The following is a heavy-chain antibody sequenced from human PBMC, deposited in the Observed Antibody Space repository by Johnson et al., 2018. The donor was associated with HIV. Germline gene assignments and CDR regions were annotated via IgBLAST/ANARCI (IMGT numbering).Heavy chain of an antibody. Sequence: VQLVESGGGVVRPGGSLRLSCAASGFTFDDYGMSWVRQAPGKGLEWVSGINWNGGSTGYADSVKGRFTISRDNAKNSLYLQMNSLRAEDTALYYCARQGKWGIAVAEDAFDIWGQGTMVTVSS. CDR2: INWNGGST. CDR3: ARQGKWGIAVAEDAFDI. CDR1: GFTFDDYG. J-gene: IGHJ3*02. V-gene: IGHV3-20*04. D-gene: IGHD6-19*01.